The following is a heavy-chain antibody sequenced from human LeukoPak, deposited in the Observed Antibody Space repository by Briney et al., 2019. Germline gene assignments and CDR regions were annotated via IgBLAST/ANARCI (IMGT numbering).Heavy chain of an antibody. CDR2: IYYSGST. D-gene: IGHD1-26*01. CDR3: ARAGGSYWGIFDY. CDR1: GGSISSSSYY. J-gene: IGHJ4*02. V-gene: IGHV4-39*07. Sequence: PSETLSLTCTVSGGSISSSSYYWGWIRQPPGKGLEWIGSIYYSGSTNYNPSLKSRVTMSVDTSKNQFSLKLSSVTAADTAVYYCARAGGSYWGIFDYWGQGTLVTVSS.